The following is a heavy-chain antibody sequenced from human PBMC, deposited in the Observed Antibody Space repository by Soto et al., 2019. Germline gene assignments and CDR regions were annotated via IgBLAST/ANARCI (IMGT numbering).Heavy chain of an antibody. J-gene: IGHJ6*03. CDR1: SDSISRSHW. V-gene: IGHV4-4*02. Sequence: PSETLSLTCAVSSDSISRSHWLTWVRQSPGKGLEWLGDIYYSGSVYYNPSLRSRISISMDKSNSQFSLNLSSVTAADTAVYYCARGSFGTHYYYYHMDVWGKGTPVTVSS. D-gene: IGHD3-16*01. CDR3: ARGSFGTHYYYYHMDV. CDR2: IYYSGSV.